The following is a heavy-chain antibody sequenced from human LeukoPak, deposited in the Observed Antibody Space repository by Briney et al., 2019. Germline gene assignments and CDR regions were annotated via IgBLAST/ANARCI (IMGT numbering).Heavy chain of an antibody. Sequence: PSETLSLTCAVYGGSFSGYYWSWIRQPPGKGLEWIGEINHSGSTNYNPSLKSRVTISVDTSKNQFSLKLSSVTAADTAVYYCARFPGGATTAYYYYYMDVWGKGTTVTVSS. CDR1: GGSFSGYY. V-gene: IGHV4-34*01. CDR3: ARFPGGATTAYYYYYMDV. J-gene: IGHJ6*03. D-gene: IGHD5-12*01. CDR2: INHSGST.